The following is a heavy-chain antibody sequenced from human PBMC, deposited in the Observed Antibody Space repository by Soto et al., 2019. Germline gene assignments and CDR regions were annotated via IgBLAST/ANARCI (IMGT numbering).Heavy chain of an antibody. J-gene: IGHJ4*02. V-gene: IGHV1-2*02. CDR3: ARDPGPYGDYSY. CDR1: GYTFTGFY. Sequence: SVKVSCQASGYTFTGFYMHWVRQAPGQGLEWMGWINPNNGGTNYVQKFQDRVTMTGDTSITTAYMELSGLSSADTAVYYCARDPGPYGDYSYWGQGTLVTVSS. CDR2: INPNNGGT. D-gene: IGHD4-17*01.